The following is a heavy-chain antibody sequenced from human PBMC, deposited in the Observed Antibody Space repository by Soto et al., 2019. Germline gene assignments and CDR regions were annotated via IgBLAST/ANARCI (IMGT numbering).Heavy chain of an antibody. D-gene: IGHD3-22*01. CDR3: ANTVDSSGYCYYYCMVF. Sequence: AGGSLRLSCAASGFTFSRYAMSWARQAPGKGLEWVSAISGSGGSTYYADSVKGRVTISRDNSKNTLYLQMNSLRAEDTAVYYFANTVDSSGYCYYYCMVFRDKEPTGTGSS. J-gene: IGHJ6*04. V-gene: IGHV3-23*01. CDR2: ISGSGGST. CDR1: GFTFSRYA.